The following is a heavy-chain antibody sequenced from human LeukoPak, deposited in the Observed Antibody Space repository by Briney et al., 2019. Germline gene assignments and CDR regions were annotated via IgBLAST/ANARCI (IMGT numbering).Heavy chain of an antibody. CDR3: SRENGAFSPFGY. CDR1: GGSFSGYY. D-gene: IGHD2-8*01. CDR2: ISLTGLT. J-gene: IGHJ4*02. Sequence: SETLSLTCAVYGGSFSGYYWSWIRQPPGQGLEWIGEISLTGLTHYNPSLESRVTVSLDKSKNQLSLNLTSVTAADTAVYYCSRENGAFSPFGYWGQGTLVTVLS. V-gene: IGHV4-34*01.